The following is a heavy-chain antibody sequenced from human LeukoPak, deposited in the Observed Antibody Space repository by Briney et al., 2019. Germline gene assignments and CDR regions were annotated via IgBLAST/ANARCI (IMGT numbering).Heavy chain of an antibody. V-gene: IGHV4-39*01. D-gene: IGHD4-17*01. CDR2: IYYGETT. J-gene: IGHJ4*02. CDR3: VRQNGDSVSGYFDY. CDR1: GGSFSSSNYH. Sequence: PSETLSLTCTVSGGSFSSSNYHWGWIRQPPGKGLEWIGSIYYGETTYYNASLKSRGTISEDSSKNQFSLKLRSVTAADTAVYYCVRQNGDSVSGYFDYWGQGTLVTVSS.